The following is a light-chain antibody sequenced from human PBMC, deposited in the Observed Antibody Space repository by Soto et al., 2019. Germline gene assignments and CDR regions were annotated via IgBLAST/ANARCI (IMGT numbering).Light chain of an antibody. CDR2: DVS. V-gene: IGLV2-14*03. Sequence: QSVVTQPASVCGSPGQSITLSCTGTSSDVGGYNYVSWYQHHPGKAPKLMIFDVSNRPSGVSNRFSGSKSGNTASLTISGLQPEEEADYYCSSYTTSNTRQIVFGTGTKVTVL. CDR3: SSYTTSNTRQIV. J-gene: IGLJ1*01. CDR1: SSDVGGYNY.